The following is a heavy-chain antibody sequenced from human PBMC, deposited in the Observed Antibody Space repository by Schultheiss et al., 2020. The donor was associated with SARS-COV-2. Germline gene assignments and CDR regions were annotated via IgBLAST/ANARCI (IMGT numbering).Heavy chain of an antibody. V-gene: IGHV4-39*07. D-gene: IGHD3-9*01. Sequence: SETLSLTCTVSGGSISSSSYYWGWIRQPPGKGLEWIGSIYHSGSTYYNPSLKSRVTISVDTSKNQFSLKLSSVTAADTAVYYCARVHKPYDILTGPGWFDPWGQGTLVTVSS. CDR2: IYHSGST. CDR3: ARVHKPYDILTGPGWFDP. CDR1: GGSISSSSYY. J-gene: IGHJ5*02.